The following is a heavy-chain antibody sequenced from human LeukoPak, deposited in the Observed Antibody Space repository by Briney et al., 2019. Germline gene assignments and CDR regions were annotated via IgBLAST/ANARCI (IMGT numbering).Heavy chain of an antibody. J-gene: IGHJ4*02. CDR1: GFTFSSYA. D-gene: IGHD6-13*01. CDR2: ISGNGDYT. Sequence: QTGGSLRLSCAASGFTFSSYAMSWVRQAPGKGLEWVSTISGNGDYTYYADSVKGRFTISRDNSKNTLYLQMNSLRADDTAVHYCAKRGIAAAASFDYWGQGTLVSVSS. CDR3: AKRGIAAAASFDY. V-gene: IGHV3-23*01.